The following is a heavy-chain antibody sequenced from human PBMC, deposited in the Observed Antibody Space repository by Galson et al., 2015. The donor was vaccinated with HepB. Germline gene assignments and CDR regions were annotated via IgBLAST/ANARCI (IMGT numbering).Heavy chain of an antibody. CDR2: INGGGDSA. J-gene: IGHJ4*02. CDR3: AQRGGAYGY. V-gene: IGHV3-23*01. D-gene: IGHD4-17*01. CDR1: GFMFATFA. Sequence: SLRLSCAASGFMFATFAMSWVRQAPGKGLEWVSGINGGGDSAYYAASVKGRFTISRDNSRNTLNLQMNNLRPEDPAVYYCAQRGGAYGYWGQGTLVTVSS.